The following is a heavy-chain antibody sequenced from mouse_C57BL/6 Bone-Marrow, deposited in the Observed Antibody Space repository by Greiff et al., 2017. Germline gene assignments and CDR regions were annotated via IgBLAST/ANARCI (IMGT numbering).Heavy chain of an antibody. V-gene: IGHV1-69*01. CDR2: IDPSDSYT. CDR1: GYTFTSYW. CDR3: ATEWFAY. Sequence: VQLQQPGAELVMPGASVKLPCKASGYTFTSYWMHWVKQRPGQGLEWIGEIDPSDSYTNYNQKFKGKSTLTVDKSSSTAYMQLSSLTSEDSAVYYCATEWFAYWGQGTLVTVSA. J-gene: IGHJ3*01.